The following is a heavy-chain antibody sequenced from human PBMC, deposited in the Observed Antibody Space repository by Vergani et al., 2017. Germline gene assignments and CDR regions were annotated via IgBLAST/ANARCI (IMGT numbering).Heavy chain of an antibody. CDR2: ISSGGGDI. V-gene: IGHV3-23*01. D-gene: IGHD3-10*01. Sequence: EVQLLESGGGLVQPGGSLRLSCAASGFTFSSYAMSWVRQAPGKGLEWVATISSGGGDIFYADSVKGRFTISRDNSKNTLFLQMNSLKDEDTAVYYCTTAWGLYYLHGEYFQYWVRGTLVSVSS. J-gene: IGHJ1*01. CDR1: GFTFSSYA. CDR3: TTAWGLYYLHGEYFQY.